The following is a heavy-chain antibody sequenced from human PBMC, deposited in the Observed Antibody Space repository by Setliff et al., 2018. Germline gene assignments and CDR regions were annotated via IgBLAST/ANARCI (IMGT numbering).Heavy chain of an antibody. CDR2: INNYNTNT. D-gene: IGHD3-16*01. CDR1: GYTFTNYG. Sequence: ASVKVSCKTSGYTFTNYGITWVRQAPGQGLEWMGWINNYNTNTNYAQKLQGRVAMTTDTSTSTAYMEVTSLRTEDTAVYYCARELRSPFWHIDFWGQGTLVTVSS. J-gene: IGHJ4*02. V-gene: IGHV1-18*01. CDR3: ARELRSPFWHIDF.